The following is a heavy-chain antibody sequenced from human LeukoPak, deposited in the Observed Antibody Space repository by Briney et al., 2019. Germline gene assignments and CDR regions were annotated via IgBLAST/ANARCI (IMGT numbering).Heavy chain of an antibody. Sequence: ASVKVSCKASGYTFTSYAMHWVRQAPGQRLEWMGWINAGNGNTKYSQKFQGRVTITRDTSASTAYMELSSLRSEDTAVYYCARDPRYCSSTSCYTGGYYFDHWGQGTRVTVSS. J-gene: IGHJ4*02. D-gene: IGHD2-2*02. CDR1: GYTFTSYA. CDR3: ARDPRYCSSTSCYTGGYYFDH. V-gene: IGHV1-3*01. CDR2: INAGNGNT.